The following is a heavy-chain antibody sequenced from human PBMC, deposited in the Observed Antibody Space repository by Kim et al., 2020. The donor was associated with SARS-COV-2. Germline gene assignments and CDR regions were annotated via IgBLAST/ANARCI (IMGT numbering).Heavy chain of an antibody. CDR3: ASLSKGYNYGLGYWYFDL. CDR1: GGTFSSYA. D-gene: IGHD5-18*01. V-gene: IGHV1-69*13. J-gene: IGHJ2*01. CDR2: IIPIFATA. Sequence: SVKVSCKASGGTFSSYAISWVRQAPGQGLEWMGGIIPIFATANYAQKFQGRVTITADESTSTAYMELSSLRSEDTAVYYCASLSKGYNYGLGYWYFDLWGRGTLVTVSS.